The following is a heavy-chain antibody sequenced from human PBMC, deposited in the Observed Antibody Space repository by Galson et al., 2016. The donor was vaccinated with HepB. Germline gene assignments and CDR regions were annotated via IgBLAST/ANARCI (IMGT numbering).Heavy chain of an antibody. CDR3: ARGYSYGFDY. J-gene: IGHJ4*02. CDR2: IGSAGDT. V-gene: IGHV3-13*01. CDR1: GFTFSMYD. Sequence: SLRLSCAASGFTFSMYDMHWVRQATGKGLEWVSSIGSAGDTYYPGSVKGRFTISRENAKNSLYLQMNSLRAGDTAVYFCARGYSYGFDYWGQGTPVTVSS. D-gene: IGHD5-18*01.